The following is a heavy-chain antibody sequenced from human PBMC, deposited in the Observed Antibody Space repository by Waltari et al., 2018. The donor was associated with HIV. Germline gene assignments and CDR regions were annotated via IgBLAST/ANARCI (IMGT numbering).Heavy chain of an antibody. D-gene: IGHD3-3*01. CDR1: GGSISRGSYS. CDR3: ARAYYDFWSGTGSSGNWFDP. V-gene: IGHV4-61*02. Sequence: QVQLQESGPGLVKPSQTLSLTCTVSGGSISRGSYSWRWIRQPAGKGLELIGRIYTSGSTNYNPSLKSRVTISVDTSKNQFSLKLRSVTAADTAVYYCARAYYDFWSGTGSSGNWFDPWGQGTLVTVSS. J-gene: IGHJ5*02. CDR2: IYTSGST.